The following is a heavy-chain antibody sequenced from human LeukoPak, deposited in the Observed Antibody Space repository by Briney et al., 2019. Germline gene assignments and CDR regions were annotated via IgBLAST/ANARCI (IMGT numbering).Heavy chain of an antibody. CDR1: GYTFTSYG. CDR2: ISAYNGNT. D-gene: IGHD5-18*01. Sequence: ASVKVSCKASGYTFTSYGISWVRQAPGQGLEWMGWISAYNGNTNYAQKLQGRVTMTTDTSTSTAYMELRSLRSDDTAVYYCASPYRGYSYGYTDAFDIWGQGTMVTVSS. J-gene: IGHJ3*02. CDR3: ASPYRGYSYGYTDAFDI. V-gene: IGHV1-18*01.